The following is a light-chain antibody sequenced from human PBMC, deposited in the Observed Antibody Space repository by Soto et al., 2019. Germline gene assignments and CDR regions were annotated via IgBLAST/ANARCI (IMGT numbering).Light chain of an antibody. CDR3: AAWDDSLDGVV. CDR2: FDD. J-gene: IGLJ2*01. Sequence: QSVLTQPPSVSEAPRQRVTISCSGSTSNIGNNAVSWYQQFPGKAPTLIIYFDDLLPSGVSDRFSGSKSDTSASLAISGLQSEDEADYYCAAWDDSLDGVVFGGGTKLTVL. V-gene: IGLV1-36*01. CDR1: TSNIGNNA.